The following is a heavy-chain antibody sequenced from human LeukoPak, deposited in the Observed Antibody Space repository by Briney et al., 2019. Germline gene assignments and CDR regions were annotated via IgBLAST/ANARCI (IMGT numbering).Heavy chain of an antibody. J-gene: IGHJ6*03. CDR3: ARRLSLRQLAPRDYYYYYMDV. CDR2: ISAYNGNT. Sequence: ASVKVSCKASGYTFTSYGISWVRQAPGQGLEWMGWISAYNGNTNYAQKLQGRVTMTTDTSTSTAYMELRSLRSDDTAVYYCARRLSLRQLAPRDYYYYYMDVWGKGTTVTVSS. D-gene: IGHD6-13*01. V-gene: IGHV1-18*01. CDR1: GYTFTSYG.